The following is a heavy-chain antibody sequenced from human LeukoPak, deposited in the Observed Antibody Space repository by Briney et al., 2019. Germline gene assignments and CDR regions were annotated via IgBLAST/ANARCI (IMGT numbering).Heavy chain of an antibody. J-gene: IGHJ4*02. Sequence: PGGSLRLSCAASGFTLSNYWMHWARQAPGKGLVWVSRINSDGSTTTYADSVKGRFTISRDNTKNTLYLQMNCQRAEETAVNYCARSRVEMATSLLDYWGQGTLVTVSS. CDR3: ARSRVEMATSLLDY. CDR1: GFTLSNYW. CDR2: INSDGSTT. V-gene: IGHV3-74*01. D-gene: IGHD5-24*01.